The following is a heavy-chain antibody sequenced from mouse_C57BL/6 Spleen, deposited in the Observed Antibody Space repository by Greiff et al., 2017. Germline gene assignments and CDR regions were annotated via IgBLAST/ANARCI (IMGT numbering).Heavy chain of an antibody. D-gene: IGHD1-1*01. V-gene: IGHV5-16*01. CDR2: INYDGSST. J-gene: IGHJ4*01. CDR1: GFTFSDYY. Sequence: EVQLVESEGGLVQPGSSMKLSCTASGFTFSDYYMAWVRQVPEKGLEWVANINYDGSSTYYLDSLKSRFIISRDNAKNILYLQMSSLKSEDTATYYCAREAHYYGSSYDAMDYWGQGTSVTVSS. CDR3: AREAHYYGSSYDAMDY.